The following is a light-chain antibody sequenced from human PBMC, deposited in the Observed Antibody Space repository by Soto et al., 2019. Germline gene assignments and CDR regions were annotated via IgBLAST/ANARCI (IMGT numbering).Light chain of an antibody. CDR1: SSDVGGYNY. V-gene: IGLV2-8*01. CDR2: EVN. J-gene: IGLJ1*01. Sequence: QSVLTQPPSASGSPGQSVAISCTGTSSDVGGYNYVSWYQQHPGKAPKLMIYEVNKRPSGVPDRFSGSKSGTSASLAITGLQAEDEADYYCQSYDSSLSGYVFGTGTK. CDR3: QSYDSSLSGYV.